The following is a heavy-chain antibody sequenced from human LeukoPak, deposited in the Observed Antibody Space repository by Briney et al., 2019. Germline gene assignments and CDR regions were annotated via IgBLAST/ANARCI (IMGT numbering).Heavy chain of an antibody. CDR1: GGTFSSYA. J-gene: IGHJ6*03. CDR2: IIPIFGTA. CDR3: ARAPRMDYYYYMDV. Sequence: ASVKVSCKASGGTFSSYAISWVRQAPGQGLEWMGGIIPIFGTANYAQKFQGRVTITADGSTSTAYMELSSLRSEDTAVYYCARAPRMDYYYYMDVWGKGTTVTVSS. D-gene: IGHD2-15*01. V-gene: IGHV1-69*13.